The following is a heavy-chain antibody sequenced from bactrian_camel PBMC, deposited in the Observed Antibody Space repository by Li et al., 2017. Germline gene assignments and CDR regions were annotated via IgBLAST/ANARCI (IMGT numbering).Heavy chain of an antibody. CDR2: IGSGGGTT. CDR3: ATESPGLATITFDY. D-gene: IGHD4*01. Sequence: QLVESGGDLVEPGGSLTLSCQASGFSFTNNWMNWVRQAPGKGLEWVSTIGSGGGTTYYADSVKGRTTISRANAKNTVYLQMNSLKSEDTALYYCATESPGLATITFDYWGQGTQVTVS. CDR1: GFSFTNNW. V-gene: IGHV3S25*01. J-gene: IGHJ4*01.